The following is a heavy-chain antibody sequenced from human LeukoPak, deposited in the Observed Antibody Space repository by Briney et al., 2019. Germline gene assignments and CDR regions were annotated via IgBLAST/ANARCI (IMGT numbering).Heavy chain of an antibody. V-gene: IGHV1-18*01. CDR2: ISGYSGNT. CDR3: ARRRVGGTLDWFDP. CDR1: GYTFTSYG. Sequence: SVNVSCKASGYTFTSYGMRWVRQAPGKGLEWVGCISGYSGNTNYAQKLQGRVTMTTATSTSTAYMELRSLRSDDTAVYYCARRRVGGTLDWFDPWGKGTLVTVSS. J-gene: IGHJ5*02. D-gene: IGHD1-26*01.